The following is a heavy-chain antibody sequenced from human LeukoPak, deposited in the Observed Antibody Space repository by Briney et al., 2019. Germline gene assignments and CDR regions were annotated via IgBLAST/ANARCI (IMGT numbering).Heavy chain of an antibody. J-gene: IGHJ3*02. Sequence: SETLSLTCTVSGGSVSSYYWSWVRQPPGKGLEWIGQMYYSGSTSYNPSLKSRVTTLVDTSKNQFSLELSSVTAADTAVYYCARHVKGATNAFEIWGQGTMVTVSS. CDR1: GGSVSSYY. CDR2: MYYSGST. V-gene: IGHV4-59*08. CDR3: ARHVKGATNAFEI. D-gene: IGHD1-26*01.